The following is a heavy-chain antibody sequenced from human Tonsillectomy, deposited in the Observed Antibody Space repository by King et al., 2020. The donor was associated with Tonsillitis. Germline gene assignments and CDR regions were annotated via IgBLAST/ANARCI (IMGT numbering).Heavy chain of an antibody. Sequence: QVQLQESGPGLVKPSETLSLTCTVSGYSISSGYYWGWIRQPPGKGLEWIGSIYHSGSTYYNPSLKSRVTISVDTSKNQFSLKLSSVTAADTAVYYCARAGYSSGWTGWFDPWGQGTLVTVSS. CDR2: IYHSGST. D-gene: IGHD6-19*01. CDR1: GYSISSGYY. V-gene: IGHV4-38-2*02. CDR3: ARAGYSSGWTGWFDP. J-gene: IGHJ5*02.